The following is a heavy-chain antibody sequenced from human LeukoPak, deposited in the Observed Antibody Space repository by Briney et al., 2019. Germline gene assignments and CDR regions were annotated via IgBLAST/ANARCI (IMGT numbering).Heavy chain of an antibody. J-gene: IGHJ5*02. D-gene: IGHD3-10*01. CDR1: GFTFSSYG. CDR2: ISYDGSNK. V-gene: IGHV3-30*18. Sequence: GRSLRLSCAASGFTFSSYGMHWVRQAPGRGLEGVAVISYDGSNKYYADSVKGRFTISRDNSKNTLYLQMNSLRAEDTAVYYCVKDYYYGSGPGWFDPWGQGTLVTVSS. CDR3: VKDYYYGSGPGWFDP.